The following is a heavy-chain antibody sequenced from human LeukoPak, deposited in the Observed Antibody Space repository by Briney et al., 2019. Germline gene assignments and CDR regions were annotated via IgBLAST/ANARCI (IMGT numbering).Heavy chain of an antibody. J-gene: IGHJ6*03. CDR3: ARVFRQLGAYYYYYYMDV. V-gene: IGHV4-59*01. Sequence: PSETLYLTCTVSGGSISSYYWSWVRQPPGQGLEWIGYIYYSGSTNYNPSLKSRVTISVDTSKNQFSLKLSSVTAADTAVYYCARVFRQLGAYYYYYYMDVWGKGTTVTVSS. CDR1: GGSISSYY. D-gene: IGHD6-6*01. CDR2: IYYSGST.